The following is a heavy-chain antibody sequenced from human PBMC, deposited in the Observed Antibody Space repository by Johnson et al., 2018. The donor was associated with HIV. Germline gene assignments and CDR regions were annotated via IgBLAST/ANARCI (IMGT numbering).Heavy chain of an antibody. Sequence: QVQLVESGGGVVQPGRSLRLSCAASGFTFSSYAMHWVRQAPGKGLEWVAVILYDGNNQYYADSVKGRFTISRDNSKNILYLQMNSLRAEDTAVYYCASQHIVVTEGRDVFYIWGQGTMVTVAS. CDR3: ASQHIVVTEGRDVFYI. D-gene: IGHD2-21*01. V-gene: IGHV3-30-3*01. CDR2: ILYDGNNQ. J-gene: IGHJ3*02. CDR1: GFTFSSYA.